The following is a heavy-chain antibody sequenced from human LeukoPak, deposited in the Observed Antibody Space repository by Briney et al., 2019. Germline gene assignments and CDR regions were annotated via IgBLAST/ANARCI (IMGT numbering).Heavy chain of an antibody. CDR3: ARRDHTAFDY. Sequence: GESLKISXKGSGYSFTSYWIGWVRQMPGKGQEWMGIIYPGDSDTIYSPSFQGQVTISADKSISTAYLQWSSLKASDTAMYYCARRDHTAFDYWGQGTLVTVSS. V-gene: IGHV5-51*01. D-gene: IGHD5-18*01. J-gene: IGHJ4*02. CDR2: IYPGDSDT. CDR1: GYSFTSYW.